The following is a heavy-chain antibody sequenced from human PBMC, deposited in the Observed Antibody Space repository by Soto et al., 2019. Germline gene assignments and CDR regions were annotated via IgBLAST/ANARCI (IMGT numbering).Heavy chain of an antibody. V-gene: IGHV3-30-3*01. D-gene: IGHD3-22*01. Sequence: QVPLVESGGDVVQPGRSLRLSCAVSGFTFNNYVIHWVRQAPGKGLEWVAVTASDGNKIYADSVKDRFTISRDSPNNKVNLEMNSLRSEDTAVYYCASEDESSGYAGTFRHWGQGTLVTVSP. CDR3: ASEDESSGYAGTFRH. CDR1: GFTFNNYV. CDR2: TASDGNK. J-gene: IGHJ1*01.